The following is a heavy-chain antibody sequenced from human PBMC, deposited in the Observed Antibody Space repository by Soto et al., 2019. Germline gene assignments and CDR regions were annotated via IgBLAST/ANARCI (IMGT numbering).Heavy chain of an antibody. CDR1: GYTFTGYY. J-gene: IGHJ4*02. Sequence: GASVKVSCKASGYTFTGYYMHWVRQAPGQGLEWMGWINPNSGGTNYAQKFQGRVTMTRDTSMSTAYMELSRLRSDDTAVYYCARRRSLAPAGPFDYWGQGTLVTVSS. D-gene: IGHD2-2*01. CDR3: ARRRSLAPAGPFDY. V-gene: IGHV1-2*02. CDR2: INPNSGGT.